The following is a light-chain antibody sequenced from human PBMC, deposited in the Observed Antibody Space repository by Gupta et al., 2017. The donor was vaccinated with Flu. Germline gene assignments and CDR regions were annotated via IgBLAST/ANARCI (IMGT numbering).Light chain of an antibody. CDR1: SGSVSTNFY. V-gene: IGLV8-61*01. J-gene: IGLJ3*02. CDR3: VLSMSGKTGV. CDR2: NTN. Sequence: QTVVTQEPSFSVSPGGTVTLTCGLTSGSVSTNFYPSWYQQNPGQAPRTLVYNTNIRSAGVPGRFSGSILGNKAALTLTGAQADDEADYYCVLSMSGKTGVFGGGTKLTVL.